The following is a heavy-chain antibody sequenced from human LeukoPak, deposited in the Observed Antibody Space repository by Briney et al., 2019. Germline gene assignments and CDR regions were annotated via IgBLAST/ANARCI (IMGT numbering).Heavy chain of an antibody. J-gene: IGHJ4*02. Sequence: GGSLRLSCAASGFSFSSYAIHWVRQAPGKGLECVSSVSSNGRFTSYADSVKGRFTISKDQSTNTVFLQMGSLGPEDTGLYYCARDHSGAVADYWGQGTLVTVSP. CDR3: ARDHSGAVADY. V-gene: IGHV3-64*02. D-gene: IGHD5-12*01. CDR1: GFSFSSYA. CDR2: VSSNGRFT.